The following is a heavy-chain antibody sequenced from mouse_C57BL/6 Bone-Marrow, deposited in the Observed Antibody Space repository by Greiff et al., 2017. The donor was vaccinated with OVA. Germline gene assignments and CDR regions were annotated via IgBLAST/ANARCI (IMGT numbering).Heavy chain of an antibody. V-gene: IGHV1-59*01. Sequence: VQLQQPGAELVRPGTSVKLSCKASGYTFTSYWMHWVKQRPGQGLEWIGVIDPSDSYTNYNQKFKGKATLTVDTSSSTAYMQLSSLTSEDSAVYYCARNHRGGWYFDVWGTGTTVTVSS. CDR1: GYTFTSYW. CDR3: ARNHRGGWYFDV. CDR2: IDPSDSYT. J-gene: IGHJ1*03.